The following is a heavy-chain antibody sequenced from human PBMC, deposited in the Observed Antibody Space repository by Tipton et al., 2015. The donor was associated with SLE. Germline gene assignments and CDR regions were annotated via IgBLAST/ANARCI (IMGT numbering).Heavy chain of an antibody. V-gene: IGHV3-7*01. J-gene: IGHJ4*02. CDR2: INQDGGEN. CDR3: AGRPKFYFDY. CDR1: GFTFSNFW. Sequence: SLRLSCVDSGFTFSNFWMSWVRQGPGKGLEWVAHINQDGGENYYVDSVKGRFTISRDNAKNSLYLQMNSLRAEDTAVYYCAGRPKFYFDYWGQGTLVTVSS.